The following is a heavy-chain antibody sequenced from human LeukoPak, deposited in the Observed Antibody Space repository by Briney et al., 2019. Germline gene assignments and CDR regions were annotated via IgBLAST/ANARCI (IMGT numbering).Heavy chain of an antibody. J-gene: IGHJ4*02. CDR2: ITSSGDST. V-gene: IGHV3-23*01. D-gene: IGHD6-19*01. CDR1: GFTFSSYA. CDR3: TIRWGQWLVGDY. Sequence: GGSLRLSCAASGFTFSSYAMRWVRQAPGKGLEWVSSITSSGDSTYYADSVKGRFTISRDNSKNTLYLQMNSLRAEDTALYYCTIRWGQWLVGDYWGQGTLVTVSS.